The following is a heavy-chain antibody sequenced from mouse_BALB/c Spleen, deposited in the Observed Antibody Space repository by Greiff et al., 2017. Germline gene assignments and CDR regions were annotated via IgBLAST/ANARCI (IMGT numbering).Heavy chain of an antibody. D-gene: IGHD2-4*01. CDR2: IWGGGST. CDR3: ARNYDYDDYYAMDY. V-gene: IGHV2-6-4*01. Sequence: VKLVESGPGLVAPSQSLSITCTVSGFSLSRYSVHWVRQPPGKGLEWLGMIWGGGSTDYNSALKSRLSISKDNSKSQVFLKMNSLQTDDTAMYYCARNYDYDDYYAMDYWGQGTSVTVSS. CDR1: GFSLSRYS. J-gene: IGHJ4*01.